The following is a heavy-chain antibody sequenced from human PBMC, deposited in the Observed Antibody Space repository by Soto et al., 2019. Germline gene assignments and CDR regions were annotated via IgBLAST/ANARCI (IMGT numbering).Heavy chain of an antibody. CDR3: ARDGGDCSIGCNYFDY. J-gene: IGHJ4*02. D-gene: IGHD2-21*02. CDR2: IYYSGST. V-gene: IGHV4-30-4*01. CDR1: GGSISSGDYY. Sequence: QVQLQESGPGLVKPSQTLSLTCTVSGGSISSGDYYWSWIRQPPGKGLEWIGYIYYSGSTYYNPSLKSRVTISVDTSKNQFSLKLSSVTAADTAVYYCARDGGDCSIGCNYFDYWGQGTLVTVSS.